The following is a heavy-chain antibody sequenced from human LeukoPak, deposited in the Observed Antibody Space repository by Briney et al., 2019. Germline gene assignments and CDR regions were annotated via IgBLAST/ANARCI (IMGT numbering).Heavy chain of an antibody. CDR3: ARYSSSVGWFDP. V-gene: IGHV4-34*01. CDR2: IYYSGIT. CDR1: GGSFSGYY. Sequence: PSETLSLTCAVYGGSFSGYYWSWIRQPPGKGLEWIGNIYYSGITYYNPSLNSRVTISVDTSKNQFSLKLSSVTAADTAVYYCARYSSSVGWFDPWGQGTLVTVSS. D-gene: IGHD6-6*01. J-gene: IGHJ5*02.